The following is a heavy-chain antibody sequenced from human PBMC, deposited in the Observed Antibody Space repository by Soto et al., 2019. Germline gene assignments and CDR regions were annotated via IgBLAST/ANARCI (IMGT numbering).Heavy chain of an antibody. J-gene: IGHJ4*02. D-gene: IGHD2-21*02. V-gene: IGHV6-1*01. CDR2: TYYRSKWYN. Sequence: SQTLSLTCAISGDSASSNSAAWNWIRQSPSRGLEWLGRTYYRSKWYNDYAVSVKSRITINPDTSKNQFSLQLNSVTPEDTAVYYCARAPPRHCGGDCYLYYFDYWGQGTLVTVSS. CDR1: GDSASSNSAA. CDR3: ARAPPRHCGGDCYLYYFDY.